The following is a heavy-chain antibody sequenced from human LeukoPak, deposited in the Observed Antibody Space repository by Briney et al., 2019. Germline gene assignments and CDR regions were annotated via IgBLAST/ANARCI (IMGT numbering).Heavy chain of an antibody. Sequence: SETLSLTCTVSGGSISSGGYYWSWIRQHPGKGLEWIGYIYYSGSTYYNPSLKSRITISLNMSKNQFSLKLTSVTAADTAVYYCARAPRDTNSWYYFDYWGQGTQVTVSS. J-gene: IGHJ4*02. D-gene: IGHD6-13*01. V-gene: IGHV4-31*03. CDR2: IYYSGST. CDR3: ARAPRDTNSWYYFDY. CDR1: GGSISSGGYY.